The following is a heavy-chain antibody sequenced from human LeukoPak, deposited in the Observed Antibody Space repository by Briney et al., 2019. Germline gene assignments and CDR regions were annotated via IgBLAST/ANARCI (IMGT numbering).Heavy chain of an antibody. V-gene: IGHV3-48*03. CDR2: ISSSGSTI. CDR1: GFTFGSYE. Sequence: PGGSLRLSCAASGFTFGSYEMNWVRQAPGKGLEWVSYISSSGSTIYYADSVKGRFTISRDNAKNSLYLQMNSLRAEDTAVYYCTRGRIGTDAFDIWGQGTMVTVSS. D-gene: IGHD1-1*01. CDR3: TRGRIGTDAFDI. J-gene: IGHJ3*02.